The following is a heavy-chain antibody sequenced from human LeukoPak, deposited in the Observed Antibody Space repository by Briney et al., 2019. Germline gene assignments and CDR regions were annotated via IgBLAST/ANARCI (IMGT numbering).Heavy chain of an antibody. J-gene: IGHJ4*02. Sequence: SETLSLTCTVSGGSISSGDYYWCWIRQPPGKGLEWIGYIYYSGSTYYNPSLKSRVTISVDTSKNQFSLKLSSVTAADTAVYYCAREGYCSGGSCYSGIDYWGQGTLVTVSS. D-gene: IGHD2-15*01. V-gene: IGHV4-30-4*01. CDR2: IYYSGST. CDR3: AREGYCSGGSCYSGIDY. CDR1: GGSISSGDYY.